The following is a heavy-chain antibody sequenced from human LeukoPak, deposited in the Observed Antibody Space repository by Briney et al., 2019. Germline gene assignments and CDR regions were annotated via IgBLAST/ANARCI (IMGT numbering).Heavy chain of an antibody. J-gene: IGHJ4*02. D-gene: IGHD1-26*01. CDR1: GFTVSSNY. V-gene: IGHV3-15*01. CDR3: TTRGGSFSIFDY. Sequence: GGSLRLSCAASGFTVSSNYMGWVRQAPGKGLEWVGRIKSKTDGGTTDYAAPVKGRFTISRDDSKNTLYLQMNSLKTEDTAVYYCTTRGGSFSIFDYWGQGTLVTVSS. CDR2: IKSKTDGGTT.